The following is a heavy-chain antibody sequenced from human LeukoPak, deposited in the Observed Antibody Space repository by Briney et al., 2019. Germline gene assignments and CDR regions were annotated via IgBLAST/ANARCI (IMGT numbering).Heavy chain of an antibody. D-gene: IGHD6-19*01. CDR1: GYSISSGYY. CDR2: IYHSGSI. CDR3: ARGSYSSGWYRGVYYFDY. Sequence: SETLSLTCAVSGYSISSGYYWGWIRQPPGKGLEWISNIYHSGSIYYNPSLKSRVTISVDTSKNQFSLKVYSVTAADTAMYYCARGSYSSGWYRGVYYFDYWGQGILVTVSS. V-gene: IGHV4-38-2*01. J-gene: IGHJ4*02.